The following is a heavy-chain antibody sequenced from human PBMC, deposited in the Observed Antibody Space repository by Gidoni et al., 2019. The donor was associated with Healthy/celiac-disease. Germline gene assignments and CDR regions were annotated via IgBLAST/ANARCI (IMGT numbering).Heavy chain of an antibody. Sequence: EVQLVESGGGLVQPGGSLRLPCAASGFTFSSYDMHWVRQATGKGLECVSAIGTAGDTYYPGSVKGRFTISRENAKNSLYLQMNSLRAGDTAVYYCARGAMVRGVLDAFDIWGQGTMVTVSS. V-gene: IGHV3-13*01. J-gene: IGHJ3*02. D-gene: IGHD3-10*01. CDR1: GFTFSSYD. CDR2: IGTAGDT. CDR3: ARGAMVRGVLDAFDI.